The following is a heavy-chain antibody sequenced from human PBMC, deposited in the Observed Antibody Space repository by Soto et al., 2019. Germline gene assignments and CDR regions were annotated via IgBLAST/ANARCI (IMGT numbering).Heavy chain of an antibody. CDR3: ARHRFNYYDNTVYYYFDY. V-gene: IGHV1-18*04. D-gene: IGHD3-22*01. J-gene: IGHJ4*02. CDR1: GYTFTRYG. CDR2: ISGHNGNT. Sequence: ASVKVSCKASGYTFTRYGISWVRQAPGQGPEWMGWISGHNGNTNHPQSLQGRITMTTDTSRNTVYMELRSLRSDDTAVYYCARHRFNYYDNTVYYYFDYWGQGTLVTVSS.